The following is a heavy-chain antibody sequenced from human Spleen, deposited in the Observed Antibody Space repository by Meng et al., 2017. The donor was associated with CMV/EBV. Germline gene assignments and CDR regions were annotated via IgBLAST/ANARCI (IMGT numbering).Heavy chain of an antibody. Sequence: KASGYTFTSYYMHGVRQVPGQGLEWMGIINPSSGSTTYAQKFQGRVTMTRDTSTSTVYMELSSLRSEDTAVYYCARPLEQFGNIVPDYWGQGTLVTVSS. D-gene: IGHD3-10*01. CDR3: ARPLEQFGNIVPDY. CDR1: GYTFTSYY. CDR2: INPSSGST. J-gene: IGHJ4*02. V-gene: IGHV1-46*01.